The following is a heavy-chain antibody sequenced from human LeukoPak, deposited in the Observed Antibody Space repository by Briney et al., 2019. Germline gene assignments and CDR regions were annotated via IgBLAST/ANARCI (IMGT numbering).Heavy chain of an antibody. CDR3: ARVVAASYFDY. CDR1: GGSISSYY. Sequence: KPSETLSLTCTVSGGSISSYYWSWIRQPPGKGLEWIGYIYHSGSTNYNPSLKSRVTISVDTSKNQFSLKLSSVTAADTAVYYCARVVAASYFDYWGQGTLVTVSS. J-gene: IGHJ4*02. V-gene: IGHV4-59*01. D-gene: IGHD2-15*01. CDR2: IYHSGST.